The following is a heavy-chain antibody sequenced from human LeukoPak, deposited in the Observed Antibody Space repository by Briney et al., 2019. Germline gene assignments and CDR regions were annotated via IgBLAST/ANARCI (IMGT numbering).Heavy chain of an antibody. CDR2: ISGRGDST. V-gene: IGHV3-23*01. CDR3: AKDASALWFGELSHYFNW. D-gene: IGHD3-10*01. Sequence: GGSLRLSCAASGFTFDDYAMHWVRQAPGKGLEWVSGISGRGDSTSYADSVKGRFIISRDISKNTLYLQMNSLRVDDTAVYYCAKDASALWFGELSHYFNWWGQGTLVTVSS. CDR1: GFTFDDYA. J-gene: IGHJ4*02.